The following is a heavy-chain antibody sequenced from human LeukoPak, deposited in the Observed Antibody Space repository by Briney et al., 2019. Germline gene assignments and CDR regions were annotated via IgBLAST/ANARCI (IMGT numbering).Heavy chain of an antibody. CDR2: ISSSSSTI. CDR1: GLTFSSYS. Sequence: PGGSLRLSCAASGLTFSSYSMNWVRQAPGKGLEWVSYISSSSSTIYYADSVKGRFTISRDNAKNSLYLQMNSLRAEDTAVYYCARDRAARNDYYDSSGYYFWGQGTLVTVSS. J-gene: IGHJ4*02. CDR3: ARDRAARNDYYDSSGYYF. D-gene: IGHD3-22*01. V-gene: IGHV3-48*01.